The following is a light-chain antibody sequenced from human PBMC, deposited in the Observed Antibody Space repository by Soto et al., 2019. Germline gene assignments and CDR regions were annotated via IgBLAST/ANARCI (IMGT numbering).Light chain of an antibody. V-gene: IGKV1-12*01. Sequence: GDRVTITCRASQSVSNYLQWYQQKSGHAPKLLVYAASSLHSGVPSRFSGSGSGTDFTLTISSLQPEDFATYYCQQANSFPLTFGGGTKVDIK. CDR3: QQANSFPLT. CDR2: AAS. CDR1: QSVSNY. J-gene: IGKJ4*01.